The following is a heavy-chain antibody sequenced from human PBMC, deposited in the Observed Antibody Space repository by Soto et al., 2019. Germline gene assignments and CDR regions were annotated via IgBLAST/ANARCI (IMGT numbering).Heavy chain of an antibody. Sequence: GGSLSLSCAASGFTFSGYSMNWVRQAPGKVLEWVSSISSSSSYIYYADSVKGRFTISRDNAKNSLYLQMNSLRAEDTAVYYCARDQTTIAARPSDAFDIWGQGTMVTVSS. CDR1: GFTFSGYS. V-gene: IGHV3-21*01. CDR3: ARDQTTIAARPSDAFDI. J-gene: IGHJ3*02. D-gene: IGHD6-6*01. CDR2: ISSSSSYI.